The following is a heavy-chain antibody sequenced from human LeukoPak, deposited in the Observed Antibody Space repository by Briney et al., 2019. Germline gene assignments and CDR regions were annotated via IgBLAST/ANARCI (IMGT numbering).Heavy chain of an antibody. CDR3: ARGRELDP. CDR2: ISGSSSTI. CDR1: GFTFSSYS. V-gene: IGHV3-48*04. Sequence: PGGSLRLSCAASGFTFSSYSTNWVRQAPGKGLEWVSYISGSSSTIYSADSVKGRFTISRDNAKNSLYLQMNSLRAGDTAVYYCARGRELDPWGQGTLVTVSS. J-gene: IGHJ5*02.